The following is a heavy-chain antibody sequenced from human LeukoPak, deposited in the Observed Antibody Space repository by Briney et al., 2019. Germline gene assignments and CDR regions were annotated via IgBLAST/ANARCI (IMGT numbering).Heavy chain of an antibody. J-gene: IGHJ6*02. Sequence: SETLSLTCAVYGGSFSGYYWSWIRQPPGKGLEWIGETNHSGSTNYNPSLKSRVTISVDTSKNQFSLKLSSVTAADTAVYYCARALSPYYYYYGMDVWGQGTTVTVPS. CDR1: GGSFSGYY. CDR2: TNHSGST. V-gene: IGHV4-34*01. D-gene: IGHD2-2*01. CDR3: ARALSPYYYYYGMDV.